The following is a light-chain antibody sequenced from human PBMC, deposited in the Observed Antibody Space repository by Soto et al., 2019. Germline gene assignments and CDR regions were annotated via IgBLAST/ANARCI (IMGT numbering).Light chain of an antibody. Sequence: EFVLTQSPGTLSLSPGESATLSCRASQSVGGTYLAWYQQKHGQAPRLLIYDASSRATGIPDRFSGSASGTDFTLTSSVLEPDDVAVYYCQDYSNSRTFGQGTNVEI. V-gene: IGKV3-20*01. CDR1: QSVGGTY. J-gene: IGKJ1*01. CDR3: QDYSNSRT. CDR2: DAS.